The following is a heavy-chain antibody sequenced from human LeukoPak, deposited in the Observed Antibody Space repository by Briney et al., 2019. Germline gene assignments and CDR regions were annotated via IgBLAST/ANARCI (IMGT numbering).Heavy chain of an antibody. J-gene: IGHJ6*04. CDR3: AELGITMIGGV. V-gene: IGHV3-48*03. CDR1: GFTFSSYE. CDR2: ISSSGSTI. D-gene: IGHD3-10*02. Sequence: GGSLRLSCAASGFTFSSYEMNWVRQTPGKGLEWVSYISSSGSTIYYADSVKGRFTISRDDAKNSLYLQMNSLRAEDTAVYYCAELGITMIGGVWGKGTTVTISS.